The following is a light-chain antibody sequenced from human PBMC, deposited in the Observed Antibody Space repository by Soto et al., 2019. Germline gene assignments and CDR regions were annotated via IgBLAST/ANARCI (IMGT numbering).Light chain of an antibody. CDR3: QQYNNWPSLFS. V-gene: IGKV3-15*01. CDR2: GAS. Sequence: EIVMTQSPATLSVSPGERATRSCRASQSVSSNLAWYQQKPGQAPRLLIYGASTRATGIPARFSGSGSGTEFTLTISSLQSEDFAVYYCQQYNNWPSLFSFGPGTKVDIK. CDR1: QSVSSN. J-gene: IGKJ3*01.